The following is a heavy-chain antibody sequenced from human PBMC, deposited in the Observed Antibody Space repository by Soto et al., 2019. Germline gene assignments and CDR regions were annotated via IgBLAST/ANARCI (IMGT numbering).Heavy chain of an antibody. CDR1: GYTFTSYY. CDR3: ARDTRVYYDILTGYYTYYYYGMDV. Sequence: ASGKVSCKASGYTFTSYYMHWVRQAPGQGLEWMGIINPSGGSTSYAQKFQGRVTMTRDTSTSTVYMELSSLRSEDTAVYYCARDTRVYYDILTGYYTYYYYGMDVWGQGTTVTVSS. V-gene: IGHV1-46*01. CDR2: INPSGGST. D-gene: IGHD3-9*01. J-gene: IGHJ6*02.